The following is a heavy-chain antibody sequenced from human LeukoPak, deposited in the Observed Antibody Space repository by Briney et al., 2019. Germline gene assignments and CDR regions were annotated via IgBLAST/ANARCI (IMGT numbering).Heavy chain of an antibody. Sequence: GGSLRLSCAASGFTFSSYSMNWVRQAPGKGLEWVSSISSSSSYKYYADSVKGRFTISRDNAKNSLYLQMNSLRAEDTAVYYCARDTRDADLDYWGQGTLVTVSS. CDR2: ISSSSSYK. CDR3: ARDTRDADLDY. V-gene: IGHV3-21*01. J-gene: IGHJ4*02. CDR1: GFTFSSYS.